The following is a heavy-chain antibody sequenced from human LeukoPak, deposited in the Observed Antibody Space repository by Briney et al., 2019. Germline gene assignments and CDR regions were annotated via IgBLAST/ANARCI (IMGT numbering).Heavy chain of an antibody. CDR1: GGSISSYY. D-gene: IGHD5-12*01. CDR2: IYTSGST. CDR3: AREGRGRRGYSGYVQTWFDP. J-gene: IGHJ5*02. Sequence: SENLSLTCTVSGGSISSYYWSWIRQPAGKGLEWIGRIYTSGSTNYNPSLKSRVTMSVDTSKNQFSLKLSSVTAADTAVYYCAREGRGRRGYSGYVQTWFDPWGQGTLVTVSS. V-gene: IGHV4-4*07.